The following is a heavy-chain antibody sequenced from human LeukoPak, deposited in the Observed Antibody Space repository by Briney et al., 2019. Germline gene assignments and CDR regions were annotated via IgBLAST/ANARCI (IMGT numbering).Heavy chain of an antibody. V-gene: IGHV3-23*01. CDR3: ARSIVGATYFDY. J-gene: IGHJ4*02. CDR1: GFTFDDYA. D-gene: IGHD1-26*01. Sequence: PGGSLRLSCAASGFTFDDYAMSWVRQAPGKGLEWVSAISGSGGSTYYADSVKGRFTISRDNSKNTLYLQMNSLRAEDTAVYYCARSIVGATYFDYWGQGTLVTVSS. CDR2: ISGSGGST.